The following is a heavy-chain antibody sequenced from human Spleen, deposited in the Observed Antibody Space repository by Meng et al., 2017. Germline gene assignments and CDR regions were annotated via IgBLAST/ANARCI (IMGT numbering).Heavy chain of an antibody. CDR2: MAYDGSNE. V-gene: IGHV3-30*04. J-gene: IGHJ6*02. CDR1: GFTLSSYA. D-gene: IGHD2/OR15-2a*01. Sequence: GESLKISCAASGFTLSSYAMHWVRQAPGKGLEWVSVMAYDGSNEYYADSVKGRFTISRDNSKNTLYLQMNSLRAEDTAVYYCARDFTTLGYYLYGLDVWGQGTMVTVSS. CDR3: ARDFTTLGYYLYGLDV.